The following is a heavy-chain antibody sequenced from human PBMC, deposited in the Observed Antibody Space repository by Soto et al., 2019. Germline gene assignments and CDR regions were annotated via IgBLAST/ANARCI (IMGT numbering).Heavy chain of an antibody. D-gene: IGHD3-22*01. CDR2: INPSGGST. CDR1: GYTFTSYY. V-gene: IGHV1-46*01. CDR3: ARGGLNYYDSSGYYSGVLDY. Sequence: GASVKVSCKASGYTFTSYYMHWVRQAPGQGLEWMGIINPSGGSTSYAQKFQGRVTMTRDTSTSTVYMELSSLRPEDTAVYYCARGGLNYYDSSGYYSGVLDYWGQGTLVTVSS. J-gene: IGHJ4*02.